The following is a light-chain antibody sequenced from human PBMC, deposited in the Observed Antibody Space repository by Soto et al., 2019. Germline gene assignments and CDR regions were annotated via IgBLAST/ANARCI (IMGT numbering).Light chain of an antibody. V-gene: IGKV1-5*01. Sequence: DIQMTQSPSTLSASVGDRVTITCRASQSISWYLAWYQQKPGKAPKVLIYDASRLKSGVPSRFSGSGSGTEFTLTISSLQPDDFATYYCQQYNSYSSWTFGKGTKV. J-gene: IGKJ1*01. CDR3: QQYNSYSSWT. CDR2: DAS. CDR1: QSISWY.